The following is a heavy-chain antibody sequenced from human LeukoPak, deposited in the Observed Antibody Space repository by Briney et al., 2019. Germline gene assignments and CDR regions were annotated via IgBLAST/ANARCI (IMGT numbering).Heavy chain of an antibody. CDR2: IYHNGST. CDR3: ARHVGHDFWSGYRSVDP. Sequence: SETLSLTCTVSGVSLRRTGYRWGWIRQPPGKGLEWIGSIYHNGSTCNNPSLKSRVILSVDTSKNQFSLKLSSVTAADTAVYYCARHVGHDFWSGYRSVDPWGQGTLVTVSS. CDR1: GVSLRRTGYR. V-gene: IGHV4-39*01. J-gene: IGHJ5*02. D-gene: IGHD3-3*01.